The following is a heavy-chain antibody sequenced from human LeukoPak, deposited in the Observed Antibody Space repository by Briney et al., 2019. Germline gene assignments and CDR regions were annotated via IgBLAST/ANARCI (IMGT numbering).Heavy chain of an antibody. V-gene: IGHV3-48*04. D-gene: IGHD5-24*01. CDR1: GFTFGSYN. CDR3: ARSRGGYNLFDY. J-gene: IGHJ4*02. Sequence: GGSLRLSCAASGFTFGSYNMNWVRQAPGKGLEWVSYISGGSSTIYYADSVKGRFTISRDNAKNSLYLQMNSLRAEDTAVYYCARSRGGYNLFDYWGQGTLVTVSS. CDR2: ISGGSSTI.